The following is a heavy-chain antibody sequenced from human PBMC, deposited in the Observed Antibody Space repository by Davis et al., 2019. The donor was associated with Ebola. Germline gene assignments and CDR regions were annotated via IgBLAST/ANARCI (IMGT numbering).Heavy chain of an antibody. D-gene: IGHD6-6*01. CDR1: GFSLSTSGMC. CDR3: ARIRYSSSVYYFDY. Sequence: SGPTLVKPTQTLTLTCTFSGFSLSTSGMCVSWIRQPPGKALEWLARIDWDDDKYYSTSLKTRLTISKDTSKNQVVLTMTNMDPVDTATYYCARIRYSSSVYYFDYWGQGTLVTVSS. CDR2: IDWDDDK. J-gene: IGHJ4*02. V-gene: IGHV2-70*11.